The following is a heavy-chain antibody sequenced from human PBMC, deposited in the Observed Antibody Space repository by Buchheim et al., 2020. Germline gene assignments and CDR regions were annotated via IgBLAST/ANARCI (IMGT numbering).Heavy chain of an antibody. Sequence: QLQLQESGPGLVKPSETLSLTCTVSGGSISSSSYYWGWIRQPPGKGLEWIGSIYYSGSTYYNPSLKSRVTISVDTSKNQFSLKLSSVTAADTAVYYCARQRLGEVKFWSNYYYYGMDVWGQGTT. J-gene: IGHJ6*02. CDR1: GGSISSSSYY. CDR3: ARQRLGEVKFWSNYYYYGMDV. V-gene: IGHV4-39*01. CDR2: IYYSGST. D-gene: IGHD3-3*01.